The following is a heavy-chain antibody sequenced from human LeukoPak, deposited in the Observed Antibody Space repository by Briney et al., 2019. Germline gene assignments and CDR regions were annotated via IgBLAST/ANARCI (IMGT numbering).Heavy chain of an antibody. CDR3: ARDSPDSYYYGSGSYRAFDI. CDR2: INHSGST. J-gene: IGHJ3*02. V-gene: IGHV4-34*01. Sequence: SETLSLTCAVYGGSFSGYYWSWIRQPPGKGLEWIGAINHSGSTNYNPSLKSRVTISVDTSKNQFSLKLSSVTAADTAVYYCARDSPDSYYYGSGSYRAFDIWGQGTMVTVSS. CDR1: GGSFSGYY. D-gene: IGHD3-10*01.